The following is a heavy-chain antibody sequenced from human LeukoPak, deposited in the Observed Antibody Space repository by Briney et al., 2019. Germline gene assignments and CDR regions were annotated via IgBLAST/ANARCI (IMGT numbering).Heavy chain of an antibody. J-gene: IGHJ4*02. V-gene: IGHV4-34*01. D-gene: IGHD3-10*01. CDR1: GGSFSGYY. CDR2: INHSGST. Sequence: SETLSLTCAVYGGSFSGYYWSWIRQPPGKGLEWIGEINHSGSTNYNPSLKSRVTISVDTSKNQFSLKLSSVTAADTAVYYCARRDFGGRGGSGSYCFDYWGQGTLVTVSS. CDR3: ARRDFGGRGGSGSYCFDY.